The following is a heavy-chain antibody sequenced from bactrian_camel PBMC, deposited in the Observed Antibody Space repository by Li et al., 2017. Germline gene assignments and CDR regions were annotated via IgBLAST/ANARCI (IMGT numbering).Heavy chain of an antibody. D-gene: IGHD7*01. Sequence: VQLVESGGGLVQPGGSLRLSCAASGFTFSNYAMNWVRQAPGKGLEWVSGINSGGSSTYYADSVKGRFTISRDNAKNTLYLQMNSLKTEDTAMYYCAIRGGTCHAPIPAKEIDRFGIWGQGTQVTVS. J-gene: IGHJ4*01. CDR2: INSGGSST. V-gene: IGHV3S31*01. CDR1: GFTFSNYA. CDR3: AIRGGTCHAPIPAKEIDRFGI.